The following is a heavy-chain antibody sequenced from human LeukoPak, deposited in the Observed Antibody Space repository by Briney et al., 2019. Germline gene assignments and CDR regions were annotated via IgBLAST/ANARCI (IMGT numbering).Heavy chain of an antibody. D-gene: IGHD2-2*01. V-gene: IGHV3-30*18. J-gene: IGHJ4*02. CDR2: ISYDGSNK. CDR3: AKVGHIPAATRFFDY. CDR1: GFTFSSYG. Sequence: GGSLRLSCAASGFTFSSYGMHWVRQAPGKGLEWVAVISYDGSNKYYADSVKGRFTISRDNSKNTLYLQMNSLRAEDTAVYYCAKVGHIPAATRFFDYWGQGTLVTASS.